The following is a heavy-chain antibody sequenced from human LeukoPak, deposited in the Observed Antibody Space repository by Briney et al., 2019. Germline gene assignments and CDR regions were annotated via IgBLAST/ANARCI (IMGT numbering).Heavy chain of an antibody. D-gene: IGHD1-14*01. V-gene: IGHV3-23*01. J-gene: IGHJ2*01. CDR1: GFTFSSYD. CDR3: ARVVGRNWYLDL. CDR2: IYGRGGTT. Sequence: GGSLRLSCGASGFTFSSYDMTWVRQARGKGLEWVSGIYGRGGTTYYADSVKGRFIVSRDNSKNSLSLQMNSLRAEDTAVYYCARVVGRNWYLDLWGRGTQVTVSS.